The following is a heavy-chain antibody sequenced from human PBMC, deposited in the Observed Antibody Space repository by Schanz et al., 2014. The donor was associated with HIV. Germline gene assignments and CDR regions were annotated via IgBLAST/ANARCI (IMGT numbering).Heavy chain of an antibody. CDR3: AKEEQQLGGVGGYHFDY. CDR2: ISGSGGNT. V-gene: IGHV3-23*04. J-gene: IGHJ4*02. Sequence: VQLVESGGGVVQPGRSLRLSCAASGFTFSSYAMTWVRQAPGKGLEWVSSISGSGGNTYFTDSVKGRFTVSRDNSKNTLYLQMNSLRAEDTAVYYCAKEEQQLGGVGGYHFDYWGQGTLVTVS. CDR1: GFTFSSYA. D-gene: IGHD6-13*01.